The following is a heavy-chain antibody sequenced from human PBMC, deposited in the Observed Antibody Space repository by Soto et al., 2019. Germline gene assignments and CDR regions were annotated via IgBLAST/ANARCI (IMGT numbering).Heavy chain of an antibody. CDR3: ARDSEVRGQPFNLLVHHAYDL. CDR2: ISSSSSTI. J-gene: IGHJ3*01. Sequence: EVQLVQSGGGLVQPGGSLRLSCAASGFAFSSYSMTWVRQAPGKGLEWVSYISSSSSTIYYADSVKGRFTISRANAKNSLYLQMKSLRDEDAAIYYSARDSEVRGQPFNLLVHHAYDLWGQGTLVTVSS. V-gene: IGHV3-48*02. CDR1: GFAFSSYS. D-gene: IGHD6-13*01.